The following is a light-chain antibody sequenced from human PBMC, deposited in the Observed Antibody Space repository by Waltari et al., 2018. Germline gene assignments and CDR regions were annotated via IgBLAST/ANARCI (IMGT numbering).Light chain of an antibody. CDR1: TGPISSTFY. CDR2: KAN. CDR3: LLYMGSGIWV. Sequence: QTVVTQEPSMSVSSGWTVSLPCALSTGPISSTFYASWYQQSPGQTPRTLVYKANIRSSGVPDRFSGSVLGNKAVLIITGAQAEDESTYYCLLYMGSGIWVFGGGTKLTVL. J-gene: IGLJ3*02. V-gene: IGLV8-61*01.